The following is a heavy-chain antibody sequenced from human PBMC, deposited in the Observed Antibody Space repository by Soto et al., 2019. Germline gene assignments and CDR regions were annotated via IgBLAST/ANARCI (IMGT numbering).Heavy chain of an antibody. CDR1: CGSISSGGYY. CDR2: IYYSGST. V-gene: IGHV4-31*03. Sequence: PSETLSLTCTFSCGSISSGGYYWSWIRQHPGKGLEWIGYIYYSGSTYYNPSLKSRVTISVDTSKNQFSLKLSSVTAADTAVYYCARKEDCSSTSCYRGLSAFDIWGQGTMVTVSS. CDR3: ARKEDCSSTSCYRGLSAFDI. J-gene: IGHJ3*02. D-gene: IGHD2-2*01.